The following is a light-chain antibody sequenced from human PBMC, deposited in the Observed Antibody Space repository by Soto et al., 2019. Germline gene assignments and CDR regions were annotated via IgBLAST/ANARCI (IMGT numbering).Light chain of an antibody. CDR1: QSISSY. CDR3: QQSYSTPYT. J-gene: IGKJ2*01. Sequence: DIQMTQSPSSLSASVGDRVTITCRASQSISSYLNWYQQKPGTAPKLLIYAASSLQSVVPSRFSGSGSGTDFTRTISSLQPEDFATYHCQQSYSTPYTFGQGTKLEIK. CDR2: AAS. V-gene: IGKV1-39*01.